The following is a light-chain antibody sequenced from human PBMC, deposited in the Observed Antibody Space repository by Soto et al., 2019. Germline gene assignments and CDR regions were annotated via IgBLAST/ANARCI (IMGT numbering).Light chain of an antibody. Sequence: DIQMTQSPSTLSASVGDRVTIACRASQTINDWLDWYQQKPGKAPNLLIYRASNLQSGVPSRFSGSGSGTEFTLTISSLQPDDFATYYCQQYNSYSYTFGQGTKLEIK. CDR3: QQYNSYSYT. CDR2: RAS. CDR1: QTINDW. J-gene: IGKJ2*01. V-gene: IGKV1-5*03.